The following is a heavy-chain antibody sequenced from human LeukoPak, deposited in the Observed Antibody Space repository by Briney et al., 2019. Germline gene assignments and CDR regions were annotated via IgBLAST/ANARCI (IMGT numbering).Heavy chain of an antibody. Sequence: SETLSLTCAVYGGSFSGYYWSWIRQPPGKGLEWLGEINHSGSTNYNPSLKSLVTISVDTSKNQFSLKLSSVTAADTAVYYCARGVPAIVVVTARNWFDPWGQGTLVTVSS. CDR1: GGSFSGYY. CDR2: INHSGST. V-gene: IGHV4-34*01. J-gene: IGHJ5*02. CDR3: ARGVPAIVVVTARNWFDP. D-gene: IGHD2-21*02.